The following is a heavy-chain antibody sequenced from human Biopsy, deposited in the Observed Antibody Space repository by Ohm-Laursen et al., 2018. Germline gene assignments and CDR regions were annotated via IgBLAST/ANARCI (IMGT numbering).Heavy chain of an antibody. CDR1: GFTFRNYW. D-gene: IGHD6-13*01. CDR2: IKQDGSEK. V-gene: IGHV3-7*01. J-gene: IGHJ4*02. CDR3: VRGSEFEGSNWPVDY. Sequence: SLRLSCAASGFTFRNYWMTWVRQAPGKGLEWVANIKQDGSEKYSVDSAKGRFTISRDNAKNSLYLQMNSLRAEDTAVYYCVRGSEFEGSNWPVDYWGQGTLVTVSS.